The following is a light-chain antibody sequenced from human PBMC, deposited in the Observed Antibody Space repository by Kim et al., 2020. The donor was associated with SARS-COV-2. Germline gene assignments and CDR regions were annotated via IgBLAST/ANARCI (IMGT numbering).Light chain of an antibody. J-gene: IGLJ1*01. CDR2: YDS. V-gene: IGLV3-21*04. CDR1: NIGSKS. CDR3: QVWDSSSDHPYV. Sequence: GKTARITCGGNNIGSKSVHWYQQKPGQAPVLVIYYDSDRPSGIPERFSGSNSVNTATLTISRVEAGDEADCYCQVWDSSSDHPYVFGTGTKVTVL.